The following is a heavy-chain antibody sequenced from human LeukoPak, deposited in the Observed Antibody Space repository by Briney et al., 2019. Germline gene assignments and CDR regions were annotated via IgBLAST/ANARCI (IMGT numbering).Heavy chain of an antibody. V-gene: IGHV4-59*01. J-gene: IGHJ2*01. CDR1: GGSISGYY. D-gene: IGHD4-23*01. CDR3: ARSVVTLYWYFDL. Sequence: PSETLSLTCTVSGGSISGYYYNWIRQPPGKGLEWIEYIYYSGSTNYNPSLKSRVTISLDTSKNQFSLKLSSVTTADTAVYYCARSVVTLYWYFDLWGRGTLVTVSS. CDR2: IYYSGST.